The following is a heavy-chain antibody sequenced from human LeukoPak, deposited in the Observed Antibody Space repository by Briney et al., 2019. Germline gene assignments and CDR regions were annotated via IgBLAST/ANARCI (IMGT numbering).Heavy chain of an antibody. J-gene: IGHJ4*02. CDR1: GGSISSYY. D-gene: IGHD7-27*01. CDR2: IYYSGST. Sequence: SETLSLTCTVSGGSISSYYWSWIRQPPGKGLEWIGYIYYSGSTNYNPSLKSRVTISVDTSKNQFSLKLSSVTAADTAVYYCAGLTGGDYYFDYWGQGTLVTVSS. CDR3: AGLTGGDYYFDY. V-gene: IGHV4-59*01.